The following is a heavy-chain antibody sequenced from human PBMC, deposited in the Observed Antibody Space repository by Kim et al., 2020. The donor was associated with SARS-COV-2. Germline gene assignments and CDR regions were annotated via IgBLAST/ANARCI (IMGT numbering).Heavy chain of an antibody. J-gene: IGHJ2*01. CDR3: ARDVSWVPYSSGSYWYFDL. V-gene: IGHV3-7*01. CDR2: IKQDGSEK. D-gene: IGHD3-22*01. CDR1: GFTFSSYW. Sequence: GGSLRLSCAASGFTFSSYWMSWVRQAPGKGLEWVANIKQDGSEKYYVDSVKGRFTISRDNAKNSLYLQMNSLRAEDTAVYYCARDVSWVPYSSGSYWYFDLWGRGTLVTVSS.